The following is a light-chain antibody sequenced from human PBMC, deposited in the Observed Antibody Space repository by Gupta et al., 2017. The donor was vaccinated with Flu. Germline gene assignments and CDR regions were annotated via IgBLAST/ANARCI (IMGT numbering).Light chain of an antibody. J-gene: IGKJ5*01. CDR3: QQRRSWPIT. Sequence: EIVLTPSPATLSLSPGERATLSCRASQSVSSYLAWYQQKPGQAPRLLIYDASNRATGIPARFSGSGSGTDFTLTISSLEPEDFAVYYCQQRRSWPITFGQGTRLEIK. CDR2: DAS. V-gene: IGKV3-11*01. CDR1: QSVSSY.